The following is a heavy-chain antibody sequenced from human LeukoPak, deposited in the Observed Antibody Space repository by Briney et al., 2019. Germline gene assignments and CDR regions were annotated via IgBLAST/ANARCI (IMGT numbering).Heavy chain of an antibody. Sequence: GGSLRLSCAASGFTFSIYSMNWVRQAPGKGLEWVSSISYSSSYIYYADSVKGRFTISRDNAKNSLYLQMNSLRAEDTAVYYCARSYRRGAITMLRGVANRGAFDIWGQGTMVTVSS. J-gene: IGHJ3*02. CDR3: ARSYRRGAITMLRGVANRGAFDI. CDR2: ISYSSSYI. CDR1: GFTFSIYS. V-gene: IGHV3-21*01. D-gene: IGHD3-10*01.